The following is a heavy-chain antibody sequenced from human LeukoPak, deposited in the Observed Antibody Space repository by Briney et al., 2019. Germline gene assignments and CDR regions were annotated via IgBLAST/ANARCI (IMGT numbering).Heavy chain of an antibody. Sequence: SQTLSLTCAISGDSVSSNSAAWNWIRQSPSRGLEWLGRTYYRSKWYNDYAASVKSRITINPDTSKNQFSLRLNSVTPEDTAVYYCAREEWNLVLNWFDPWGQGTLVTVSS. D-gene: IGHD3-3*01. CDR2: TYYRSKWYN. J-gene: IGHJ5*02. CDR1: GDSVSSNSAA. V-gene: IGHV6-1*01. CDR3: AREEWNLVLNWFDP.